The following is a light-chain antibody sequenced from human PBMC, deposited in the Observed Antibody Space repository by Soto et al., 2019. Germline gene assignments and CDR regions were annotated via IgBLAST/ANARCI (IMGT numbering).Light chain of an antibody. CDR3: MQGTHCPPYT. CDR2: KVS. V-gene: IGKV2-30*01. Sequence: DVVMTQSPLSLPVTLGQPASISCRSSQSLPNSDGNTYLNWFHQSPGQSPRRLIYKVSNRHSGVPDRLSGSGSGPDFTPKISRVEAENVGVYYAMQGTHCPPYTFGQGTKLEIK. J-gene: IGKJ2*01. CDR1: QSLPNSDGNTY.